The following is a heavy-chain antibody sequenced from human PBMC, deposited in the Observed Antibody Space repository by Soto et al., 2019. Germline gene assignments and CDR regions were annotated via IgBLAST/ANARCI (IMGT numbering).Heavy chain of an antibody. D-gene: IGHD3-10*01. CDR3: AGGGVRGVITRARDYYGMDV. V-gene: IGHV5-51*01. J-gene: IGHJ6*02. Sequence: GESLKISCKGSGYSFTSYWIGWVRQMPGKGLEWVGIIYPGDSDTRYSPSFQGQVTISADKSISTAYLQWSSLKASDTAMYYCAGGGVRGVITRARDYYGMDVWSQGTTVTVSS. CDR2: IYPGDSDT. CDR1: GYSFTSYW.